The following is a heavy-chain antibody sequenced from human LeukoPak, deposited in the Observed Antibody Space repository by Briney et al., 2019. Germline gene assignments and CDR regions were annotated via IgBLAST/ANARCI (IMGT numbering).Heavy chain of an antibody. J-gene: IGHJ4*02. Sequence: ASVKVSCKASGYTFTGYYMHWVRQAPGQGLEWMGWINPNSGGTNYAQKFQGRVTMTRDTSISTAYMELSRLRSDDTAVYYCGTDSSGYYSTLIDYWGQGTLVTVSS. D-gene: IGHD3-22*01. CDR2: INPNSGGT. CDR3: GTDSSGYYSTLIDY. V-gene: IGHV1-2*02. CDR1: GYTFTGYY.